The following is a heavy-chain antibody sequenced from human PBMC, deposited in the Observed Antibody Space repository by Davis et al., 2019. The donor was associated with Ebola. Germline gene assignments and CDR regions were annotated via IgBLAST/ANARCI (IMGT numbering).Heavy chain of an antibody. D-gene: IGHD2-15*01. V-gene: IGHV3-30-3*01. Sequence: GESLKISCAASGFTFSSYAMHWVRQAPGKGLEWVAVISYDGSNKYYADSVKGRFTISRDNSKNTLYLQMNSLRAEDTAVYYCARDRSYAGGGSWSPLFDYWGQGTLVTVSS. CDR1: GFTFSSYA. CDR3: ARDRSYAGGGSWSPLFDY. CDR2: ISYDGSNK. J-gene: IGHJ4*02.